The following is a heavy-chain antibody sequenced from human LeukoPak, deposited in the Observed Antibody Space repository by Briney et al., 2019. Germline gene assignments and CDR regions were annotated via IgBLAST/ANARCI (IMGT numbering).Heavy chain of an antibody. V-gene: IGHV3-53*05. Sequence: GGSLRLSCAASGFTVFSNYMSWVRQAPGKGLEWVSIIYSGGRTYYADSVKGRFTISRDNAKNSLYLQMNSLRAEDTALYYCAKDGTIAVAGYFDYWGQGTLVTVSS. CDR2: IYSGGRT. J-gene: IGHJ4*02. CDR1: GFTVFSNY. D-gene: IGHD6-19*01. CDR3: AKDGTIAVAGYFDY.